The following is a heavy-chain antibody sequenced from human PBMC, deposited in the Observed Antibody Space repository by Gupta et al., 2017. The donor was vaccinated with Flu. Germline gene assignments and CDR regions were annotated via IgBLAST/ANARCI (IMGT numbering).Heavy chain of an antibody. CDR1: EFTLSGHF. D-gene: IGHD3-16*01. CDR3: VKPPHTGSYHFDC. J-gene: IGHJ4*02. V-gene: IGHV3-72*01. Sequence: DVQVAVSGGGLVQPVVSLSLSCDVSEFTLSGHFIDWVRQAPGKGLEWVGRSRNKAKSYTTDYAASVKGRFNISRDVSENSLYLQMNSLKTEDTAFYSCVKPPHTGSYHFDCWGQGTLVTVSS. CDR2: SRNKAKSYTT.